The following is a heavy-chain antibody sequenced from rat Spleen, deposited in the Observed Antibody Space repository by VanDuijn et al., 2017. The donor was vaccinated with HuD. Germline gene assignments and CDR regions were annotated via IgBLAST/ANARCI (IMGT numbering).Heavy chain of an antibody. CDR2: INTDSSDT. V-gene: IGHV5-43*01. CDR1: EFTFSIYV. J-gene: IGHJ2*01. Sequence: EVQLVESGGGLVQPGSSLKVSCVASEFTFSIYVMHWFRQTPENGIEWLAYINTDSSDTHYTETVKGRFTISRDNAKNTVDMQLSSLRSEDTAMYFCAREINWGRYFDYWGQGVMVTVSS. D-gene: IGHD5-1*01. CDR3: AREINWGRYFDY.